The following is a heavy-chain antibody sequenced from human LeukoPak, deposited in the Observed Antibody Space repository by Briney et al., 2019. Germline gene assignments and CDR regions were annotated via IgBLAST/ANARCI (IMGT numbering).Heavy chain of an antibody. D-gene: IGHD6-13*01. CDR2: IVVGSGNT. V-gene: IGHV1-58*02. CDR1: GFTFTSSA. Sequence: SVTVSCKASGFTFTSSAMQWVRQARGQRLEWIGWIVVGSGNTNYAQKFQERVTITRDMSTSTAYMELSSLRSEDTAVYYCAAVGRVAAADHDAFDIWGQGTMVTVSS. J-gene: IGHJ3*02. CDR3: AAVGRVAAADHDAFDI.